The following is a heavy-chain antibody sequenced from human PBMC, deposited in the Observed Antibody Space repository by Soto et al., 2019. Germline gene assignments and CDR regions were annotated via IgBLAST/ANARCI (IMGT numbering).Heavy chain of an antibody. CDR2: INAGNGNT. Sequence: ASVTVSCKASGSTFTRYAMHWVRQAPGQRLEWMGWINAGNGNTKYSQKFQGRVTITRDTSASTAYMELSSLRSEDTAVYYCASSNIAAAPYGMDVWGQGTTVTVSS. V-gene: IGHV1-3*01. J-gene: IGHJ6*02. CDR3: ASSNIAAAPYGMDV. D-gene: IGHD6-13*01. CDR1: GSTFTRYA.